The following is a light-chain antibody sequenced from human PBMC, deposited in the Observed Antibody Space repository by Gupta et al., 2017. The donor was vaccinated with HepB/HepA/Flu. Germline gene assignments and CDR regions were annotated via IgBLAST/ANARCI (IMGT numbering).Light chain of an antibody. CDR1: QGIRND. J-gene: IGKJ1*01. V-gene: IGKV1-6*01. Sequence: AIQMTQSPSSLSASVRDRVTITCRASQGIRNDLGCFQQKPGKAPKLLIYAASSLQSGVPSRFSGSGSGTDFTLTISSLRPEDFATYYCLQDYSYPWTFGRGTKVEIK. CDR3: LQDYSYPWT. CDR2: AAS.